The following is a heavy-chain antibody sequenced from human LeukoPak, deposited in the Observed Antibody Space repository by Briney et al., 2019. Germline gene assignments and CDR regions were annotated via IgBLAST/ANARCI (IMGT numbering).Heavy chain of an antibody. J-gene: IGHJ4*02. V-gene: IGHV1-2*02. Sequence: GASVKVSCKASGYTFTGYYIHWVRQAPGQGLEWMGWINPKSGGTNYAQKFQGRVTMTRDTSISTAYMELSRLRSDDTAVYFCARVIGFGELSLGHWGQGTLVTVSS. CDR2: INPKSGGT. CDR3: ARVIGFGELSLGH. D-gene: IGHD3-10*01. CDR1: GYTFTGYY.